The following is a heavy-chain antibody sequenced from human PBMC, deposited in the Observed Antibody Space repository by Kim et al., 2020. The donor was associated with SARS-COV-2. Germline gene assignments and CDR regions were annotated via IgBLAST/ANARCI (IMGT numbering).Heavy chain of an antibody. V-gene: IGHV3-7*01. J-gene: IGHJ4*02. CDR2: KQDGSEK. CDR3: AGGGY. Sequence: KQDGSEKNYVDSVKGRFTSSRDNDKNSMYLQMNSLRAEDTAVYYCAGGGYWGQGTLVTVSS. D-gene: IGHD2-15*01.